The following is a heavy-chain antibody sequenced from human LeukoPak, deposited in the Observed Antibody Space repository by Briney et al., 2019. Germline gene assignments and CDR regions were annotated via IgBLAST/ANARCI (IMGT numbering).Heavy chain of an antibody. CDR1: GFTFSSYS. Sequence: PGGSLRLSCAASGFTFSSYSMNWVRQAPGKGLEWVSSISSSSSYLYYADSVKGRFTISRDNAKNSLYLQMNSLRAEDTAVYYCARADFSTGYSSGARRIDYWGQGTLVTVSS. CDR2: ISSSSSYL. V-gene: IGHV3-21*01. D-gene: IGHD6-19*01. J-gene: IGHJ4*02. CDR3: ARADFSTGYSSGARRIDY.